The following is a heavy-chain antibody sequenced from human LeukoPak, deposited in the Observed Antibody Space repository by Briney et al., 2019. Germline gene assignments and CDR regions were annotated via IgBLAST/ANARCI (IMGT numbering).Heavy chain of an antibody. J-gene: IGHJ4*02. Sequence: GESLKISCKGSGYSFNTYWIAWVRQMPGKGLEWMGIIYPRDSDTRYSPSFQGQVTISADKSISTAYLQWSSLKASDTAMYYCARGPAVAGSGFDYWGQGTLVTVSS. CDR3: ARGPAVAGSGFDY. D-gene: IGHD6-19*01. CDR2: IYPRDSDT. V-gene: IGHV5-51*01. CDR1: GYSFNTYW.